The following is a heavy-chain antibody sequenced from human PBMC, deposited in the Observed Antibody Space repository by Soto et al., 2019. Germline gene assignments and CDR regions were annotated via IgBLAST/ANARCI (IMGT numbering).Heavy chain of an antibody. Sequence: EVQLVESGGGLVKPGGSLRLSCAASGFTFSHAWMNWVRQAPGKGLEWVGRIKSKTDGGATDYAAPVKGRFTISRDDSKNTLYLQMNSPKTEDTAMYFCTTFRYYYDSSGYYLWDFWGQGTLVTVSS. CDR1: GFTFSHAW. V-gene: IGHV3-15*07. CDR3: TTFRYYYDSSGYYLWDF. CDR2: IKSKTDGGAT. D-gene: IGHD3-22*01. J-gene: IGHJ4*02.